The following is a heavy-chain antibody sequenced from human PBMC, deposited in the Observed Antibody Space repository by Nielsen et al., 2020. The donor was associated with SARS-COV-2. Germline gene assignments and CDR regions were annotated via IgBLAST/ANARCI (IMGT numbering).Heavy chain of an antibody. Sequence: GGSLRLSCAASGFTVSSNYMSWVRQAPGKGLEWVSVIYSGGSTYYADSVKGRFTTSRDNSKNTLYLQMNSLRAEDTAVYYCARGPYTRYGMDVWGQGTTVTVSS. D-gene: IGHD4-11*01. CDR2: IYSGGST. J-gene: IGHJ6*02. CDR3: ARGPYTRYGMDV. V-gene: IGHV3-66*01. CDR1: GFTVSSNY.